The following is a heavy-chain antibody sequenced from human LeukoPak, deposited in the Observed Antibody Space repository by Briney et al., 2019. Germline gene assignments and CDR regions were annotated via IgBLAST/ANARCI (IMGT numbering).Heavy chain of an antibody. CDR1: GGSMSGYY. J-gene: IGHJ4*02. CDR3: ARGRDYDDSSGSYGYFDY. D-gene: IGHD3-22*01. V-gene: IGHV4-59*01. Sequence: SETLSLTCTASGGSMSGYYWTCIRQPPGKGLEWIGYISYSGYSNYNPSLKSRVTMTVDTSKNQFSLKLSSVTAADTALYYCARGRDYDDSSGSYGYFDYWGQGTLVTVSS. CDR2: ISYSGYS.